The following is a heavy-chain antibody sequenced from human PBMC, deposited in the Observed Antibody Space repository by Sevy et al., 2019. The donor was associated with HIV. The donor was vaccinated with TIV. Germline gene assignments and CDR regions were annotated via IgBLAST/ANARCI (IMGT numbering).Heavy chain of an antibody. CDR2: ISYDGNNK. CDR3: ARSGGTTVTTRVTGYYYGMDV. CDR1: GFIFSSFA. Sequence: GGSLRLSCAASGFIFSSFAMHWVRQAPGKGLEWVAVISYDGNNKYYADSVKDRFTLSRDNSKHRLYLQINSLRAEDTAMYYCARSGGTTVTTRVTGYYYGMDVWGQGTTVTVSS. J-gene: IGHJ6*02. D-gene: IGHD4-17*01. V-gene: IGHV3-30-3*01.